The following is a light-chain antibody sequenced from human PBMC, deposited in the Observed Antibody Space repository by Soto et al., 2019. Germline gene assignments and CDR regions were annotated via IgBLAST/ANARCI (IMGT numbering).Light chain of an antibody. CDR1: QSVSSY. V-gene: IGKV3-11*01. J-gene: IGKJ4*01. CDR3: QQRSDWPLT. Sequence: EIVLTQSPPTLSLSPGERATLSCRASQSVSSYFAWYQQKPGQAPRLLIYDASTRAAGIPARFSGSGSGTDFTLTISSLEPEYFAVYYCQQRSDWPLTFGGGTKVEIK. CDR2: DAS.